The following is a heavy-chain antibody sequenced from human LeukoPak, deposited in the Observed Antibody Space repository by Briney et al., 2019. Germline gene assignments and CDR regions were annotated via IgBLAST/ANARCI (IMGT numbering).Heavy chain of an antibody. Sequence: SETLSLTCAVYGGSFSGYYWSWIRQPPGKGLEWIGEINHSGSTNYNPFLKSRVTISVDTSKNQFSLKLSSVTAADTAVYYCARARIAGNFDYWGQGTLVTVSS. CDR1: GGSFSGYY. V-gene: IGHV4-34*01. CDR2: INHSGST. CDR3: ARARIAGNFDY. J-gene: IGHJ4*02. D-gene: IGHD6-13*01.